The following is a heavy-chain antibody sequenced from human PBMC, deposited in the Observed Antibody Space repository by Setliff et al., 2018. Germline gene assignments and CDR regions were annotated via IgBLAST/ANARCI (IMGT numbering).Heavy chain of an antibody. Sequence: PSETLSLTCAVYGGSFSNYYWSWIRQPPGKGLEWLGEVSHSGSTNYKPSLKGRVAMSVDTSKRQFSLKLSSVTAADTAVFYCARGYAARVGFGNWFDPWGQGTLVTVSS. V-gene: IGHV4-34*01. J-gene: IGHJ5*02. CDR1: GGSFSNYY. CDR2: VSHSGST. CDR3: ARGYAARVGFGNWFDP. D-gene: IGHD6-6*01.